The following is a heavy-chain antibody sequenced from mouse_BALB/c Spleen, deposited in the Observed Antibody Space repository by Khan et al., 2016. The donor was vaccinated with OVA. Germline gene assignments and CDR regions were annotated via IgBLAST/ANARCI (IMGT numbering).Heavy chain of an antibody. CDR2: IWGDGST. CDR3: AKWGDGSTYAMDY. J-gene: IGHJ4*01. CDR1: GFSLTTYG. D-gene: IGHD2-3*01. V-gene: IGHV2-3*01. Sequence: VKLEESGPGLVAPSQSLSITCTVSGFSLTTYGVNWIRQPPGKGLEWLGVIWGDGSTNYHSALISRLSISKDNSKSQVFLKLNSLQTDDTATYYCAKWGDGSTYAMDYWGQGTSVTVSS.